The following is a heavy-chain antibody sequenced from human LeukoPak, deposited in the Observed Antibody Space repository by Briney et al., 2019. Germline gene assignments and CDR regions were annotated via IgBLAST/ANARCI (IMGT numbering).Heavy chain of an antibody. D-gene: IGHD3-10*01. CDR1: GFTFSSYG. CDR2: IWYDGSNK. J-gene: IGHJ6*02. Sequence: GGSLRLSCAASGFTFSSYGMHWVRQAPGKGLEWVAVIWYDGSNKYYADSVKGRFTISRDNSKNTLYLQMNSLRAEDTAVYYCARDRGFYRHGSGSYYANYGMDVWGQGTTVTVSS. V-gene: IGHV3-33*01. CDR3: ARDRGFYRHGSGSYYANYGMDV.